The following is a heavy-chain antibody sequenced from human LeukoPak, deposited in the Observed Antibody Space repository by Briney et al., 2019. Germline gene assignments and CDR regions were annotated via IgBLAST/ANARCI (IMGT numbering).Heavy chain of an antibody. V-gene: IGHV5-10-1*01. CDR3: ARINSSRWYEVWFDP. CDR2: IDPSDSYT. J-gene: IGHJ5*02. D-gene: IGHD6-13*01. Sequence: GESLKISCKGSGYSFSTYWISWVRQMPGKGLEWMGRIDPSDSYTNYSPSFQGHVTISADKSISTAYLQWSSLKASDTAMYYCARINSSRWYEVWFDPWGQGTLVTVSS. CDR1: GYSFSTYW.